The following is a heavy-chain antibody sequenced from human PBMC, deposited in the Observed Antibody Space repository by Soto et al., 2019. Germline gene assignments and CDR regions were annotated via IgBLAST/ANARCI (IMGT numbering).Heavy chain of an antibody. CDR3: AKGRYGDYGYFDY. CDR2: ISGRGGSS. CDR1: GFTFNTYA. J-gene: IGHJ4*02. D-gene: IGHD4-17*01. V-gene: IGHV3-23*01. Sequence: EVQLLESGGGLVQPGGSLRLSCEASGFTFNTYALNWVRQAPGKGLECVAAISGRGGSSYYADFVKGRFTMSRDNSKNTLYLQMNGLRPEDTAVYYCAKGRYGDYGYFDYWGQGTLVTVSS.